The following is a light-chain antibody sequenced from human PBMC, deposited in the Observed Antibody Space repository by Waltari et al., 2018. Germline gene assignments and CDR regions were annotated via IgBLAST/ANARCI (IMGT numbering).Light chain of an antibody. Sequence: VMPQSPATLSVSPGETATLSCRANQSVFSHYSWCKQRPRPAPRLLSYVASTRATEIPARFSGSGSGTEFTLTISSLQSEDSGVYYWQHYENGPHTFGGGTKVEIK. CDR3: QHYENGPHT. CDR1: QSVFSH. CDR2: VAS. V-gene: IGKV3-15*01. J-gene: IGKJ4*01.